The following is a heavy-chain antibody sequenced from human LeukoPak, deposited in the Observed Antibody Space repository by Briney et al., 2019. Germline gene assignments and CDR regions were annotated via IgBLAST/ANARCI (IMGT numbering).Heavy chain of an antibody. CDR2: IYYSGST. CDR1: GGSISSSSFY. D-gene: IGHD2-15*01. Sequence: PSETLSLTCTVSGGSISSSSFYWGWIRQPPGKGLEWIGSIYYSGSTYYNPSLKSRVTISVDTSKNEFSLKLSSVTAADTAVYYCAREDYCSGGSCYSGYFQHWGQGTLVTVSS. J-gene: IGHJ1*01. V-gene: IGHV4-39*07. CDR3: AREDYCSGGSCYSGYFQH.